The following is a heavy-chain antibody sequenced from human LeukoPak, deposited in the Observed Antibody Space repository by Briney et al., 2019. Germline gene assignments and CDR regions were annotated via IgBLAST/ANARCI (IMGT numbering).Heavy chain of an antibody. CDR2: IFYSEST. Sequence: PSETLSLTCTVSGDSISSYYWSWIRQPPGKGLEWIGYIFYSESTYYNPSLKSRVTISVDTSKSQFSLKLSSVTAADTAIYFCARRGLRFLESVKYSWFDPWGQGTLVTVSS. J-gene: IGHJ5*02. V-gene: IGHV4-59*12. CDR3: ARRGLRFLESVKYSWFDP. CDR1: GDSISSYY. D-gene: IGHD3-3*01.